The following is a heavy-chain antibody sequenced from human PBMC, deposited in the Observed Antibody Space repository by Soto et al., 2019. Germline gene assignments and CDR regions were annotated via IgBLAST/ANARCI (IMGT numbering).Heavy chain of an antibody. V-gene: IGHV4-31*03. J-gene: IGHJ3*02. CDR2: IYYSGST. CDR1: GGSISSGGYY. D-gene: IGHD3-22*01. CDR3: ARGGHHGGPVVIAASSACDS. Sequence: SETLSLTCTVSGGSISSGGYYWSWIRQHPGKGLEWIGYIYYSGSTYYNPSLKSRVTISVDTSKNQFSLKLSSVTAADTAVYYCARGGHHGGPVVIAASSACDSWGQGTMVTVS.